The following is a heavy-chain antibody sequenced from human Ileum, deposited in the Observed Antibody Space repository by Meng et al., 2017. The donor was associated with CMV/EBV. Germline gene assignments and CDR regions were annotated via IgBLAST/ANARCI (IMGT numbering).Heavy chain of an antibody. CDR2: IYYSVST. Sequence: SETLSLTCNVSGDSISSYYWNWIRQPPGKGLEWIGYIYYSVSTNYNPSLKSRATISVDTSKNQFSLKLISVTAADTAVYYCATGEYYYNGMDVWGQGTTVTVSS. CDR1: GDSISSYY. J-gene: IGHJ6*02. CDR3: ATGEYYYNGMDV. V-gene: IGHV4-59*01.